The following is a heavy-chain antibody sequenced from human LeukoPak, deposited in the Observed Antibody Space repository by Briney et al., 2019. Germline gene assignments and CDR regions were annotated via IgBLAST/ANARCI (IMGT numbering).Heavy chain of an antibody. Sequence: SQTLSLTCTVSGGSISSGGYYWSWIRQHPGKGLEWIGYIYYSGSTYYNPSLKSRVTISVDTSKNQFSLKLSSVTAADTAVYYCARDYGDYGLDAFDIWGQGTMVTVSS. CDR1: GGSISSGGYY. CDR3: ARDYGDYGLDAFDI. CDR2: IYYSGST. V-gene: IGHV4-31*03. J-gene: IGHJ3*02. D-gene: IGHD4-17*01.